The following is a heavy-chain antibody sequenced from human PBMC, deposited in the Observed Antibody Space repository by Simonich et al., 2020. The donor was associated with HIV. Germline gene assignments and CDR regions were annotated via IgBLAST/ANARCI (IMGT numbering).Heavy chain of an antibody. Sequence: QLQLQESGPGLVKPSETLSLTCTVSGGSISSSSYYWGWIRQPPGKGLEWIGRIYYSGSTYYNPSLKSRVTISVDTSKNQFSLKLSAVTAADTAVYYCARLIRGSAFDIWGQGTMVTVSS. CDR2: IYYSGST. V-gene: IGHV4-39*01. CDR3: ARLIRGSAFDI. D-gene: IGHD3-3*01. CDR1: GGSISSSSYY. J-gene: IGHJ3*02.